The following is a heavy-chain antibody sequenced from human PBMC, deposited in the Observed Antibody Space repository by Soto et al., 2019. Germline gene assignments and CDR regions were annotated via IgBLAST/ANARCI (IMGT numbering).Heavy chain of an antibody. V-gene: IGHV3-21*01. CDR3: ARSDSSTFPDY. Sequence: GGSLRLSCAASGFTLSSYSMNWVRQAPGKGLEWVSSISSSSSYIYYANSVKGRFTISRDNAKNSLYLQMNSLRAEDTAVYYCARSDSSTFPDYWGQGTLVTVSS. CDR2: ISSSSSYI. CDR1: GFTLSSYS. D-gene: IGHD6-13*01. J-gene: IGHJ4*02.